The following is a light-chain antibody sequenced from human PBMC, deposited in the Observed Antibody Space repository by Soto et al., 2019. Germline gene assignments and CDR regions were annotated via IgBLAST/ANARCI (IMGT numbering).Light chain of an antibody. J-gene: IGLJ1*01. CDR2: LTSDGSH. CDR1: SGHSSYA. V-gene: IGLV4-69*01. CDR3: QTWGTGIQV. Sequence: QPVLTQSPSASASLGASVKLTCTLSSGHSSYAIAWHQQQPEKGPRYLMKLTSDGSHYKGGGIPDRFSGSSSGAERYLTIASPQTEDEADYYCQTWGTGIQVFGTGTKLTVL.